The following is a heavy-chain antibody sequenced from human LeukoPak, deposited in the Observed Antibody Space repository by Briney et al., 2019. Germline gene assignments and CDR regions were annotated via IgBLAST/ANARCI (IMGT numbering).Heavy chain of an antibody. J-gene: IGHJ6*03. Sequence: ASVKVSCKASGYTFTSYYIHWVRQAPGQGPEWMGIIYPSGGSTTYAQKFQGRVTMTRDMSTSTVYMELSSLRSEDTAVYYCARDRAAVAGYYYYYYYMDVWGKGTTVTVSS. V-gene: IGHV1-46*01. CDR1: GYTFTSYY. CDR3: ARDRAAVAGYYYYYYYMDV. CDR2: IYPSGGST. D-gene: IGHD6-19*01.